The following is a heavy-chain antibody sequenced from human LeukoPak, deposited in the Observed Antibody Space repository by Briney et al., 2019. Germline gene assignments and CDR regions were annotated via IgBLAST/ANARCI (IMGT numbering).Heavy chain of an antibody. D-gene: IGHD6-19*01. CDR3: ASSGGFVAVAGTAFDI. CDR1: GGSISSSSYY. J-gene: IGHJ3*02. V-gene: IGHV4-39*07. Sequence: SETLSLTCTVSGGSISSSSYYWGWIRQPPGKGLEWIGSIYYSGSTYYNPSLKSRVTISVDTSKNQFSLKLSSVTAADTAVYYCASSGGFVAVAGTAFDIWGQGTMVTVSS. CDR2: IYYSGST.